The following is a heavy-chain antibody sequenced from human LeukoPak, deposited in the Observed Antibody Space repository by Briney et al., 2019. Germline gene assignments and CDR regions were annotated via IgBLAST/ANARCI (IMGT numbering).Heavy chain of an antibody. V-gene: IGHV3-23*01. CDR3: AKHQVLQVFLYGMDV. CDR2: ISGGGGSA. CDR1: GFTFSSYA. J-gene: IGHJ6*02. Sequence: GGSLRLSCAASGFTFSSYAMSWVRQAPGKGLEWVSTISGGGGSAYYAVSVKGRFTISRDNSKNTLYLQMNSLRAEDTAVYYCAKHQVLQVFLYGMDVWGQGTTVTVSS.